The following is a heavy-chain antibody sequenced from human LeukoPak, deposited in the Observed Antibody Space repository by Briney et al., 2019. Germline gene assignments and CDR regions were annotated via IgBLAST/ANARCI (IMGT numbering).Heavy chain of an antibody. CDR2: ISGDAITT. Sequence: GGSLRLSCTASGFTFRTYIMAWVRQVPGKGLEWISAISGDAITTYYAVPVKDRFTISRDNFRSTLSLQMNSLRADDSAVYYCAKDASPYSNYAVRWFDSWGQGTLVTVSS. D-gene: IGHD4/OR15-4a*01. CDR1: GFTFRTYI. J-gene: IGHJ5*01. CDR3: AKDASPYSNYAVRWFDS. V-gene: IGHV3-23*01.